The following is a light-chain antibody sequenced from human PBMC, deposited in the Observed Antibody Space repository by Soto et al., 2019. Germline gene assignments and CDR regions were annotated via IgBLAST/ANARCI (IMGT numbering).Light chain of an antibody. V-gene: IGKV3-11*01. Sequence: EIVLTQSPATLSLSPGERATLSCRASQSVSSYLAWYQQKPGQAPRLLIYDASKRATGIPARFSGSGSGTDVTLTISNLEPEDFAVYYCQQRGNWPRTFGQGTKVEIK. CDR3: QQRGNWPRT. J-gene: IGKJ1*01. CDR2: DAS. CDR1: QSVSSY.